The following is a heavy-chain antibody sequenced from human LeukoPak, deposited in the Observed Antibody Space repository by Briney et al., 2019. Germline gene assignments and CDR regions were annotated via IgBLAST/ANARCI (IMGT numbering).Heavy chain of an antibody. J-gene: IGHJ6*02. Sequence: GGSLRISCAASGFTFSSYWMHWVRQAPGKGLVWVSRINSDGSSTSYADSVKGRFTISRDNAKNTLYLQMNSLRAEDTAVYYCARVRAAADHYYYYGMDVWGQGTTVTVSS. CDR2: INSDGSST. CDR1: GFTFSSYW. D-gene: IGHD6-13*01. CDR3: ARVRAAADHYYYYGMDV. V-gene: IGHV3-74*01.